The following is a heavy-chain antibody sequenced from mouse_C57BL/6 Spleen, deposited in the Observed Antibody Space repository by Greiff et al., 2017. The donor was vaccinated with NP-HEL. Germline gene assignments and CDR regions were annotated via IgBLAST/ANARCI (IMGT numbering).Heavy chain of an antibody. J-gene: IGHJ4*01. D-gene: IGHD6-1*01. CDR2: IHPNSGST. Sequence: VKLQQPGAELVKPGASVKLSCKASGYTFTSYWMHWVKQRPGQGLEWIGMIHPNSGSTNYNEKFKSKATLTVDKSSSTAYMQLSSLTSEDSAVYYCAREVASLEMDYWGQGTSVTVSS. CDR3: AREVASLEMDY. V-gene: IGHV1-64*01. CDR1: GYTFTSYW.